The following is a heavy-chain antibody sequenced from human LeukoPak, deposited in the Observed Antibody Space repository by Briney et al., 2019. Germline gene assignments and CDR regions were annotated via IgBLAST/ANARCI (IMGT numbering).Heavy chain of an antibody. D-gene: IGHD2-2*01. Sequence: PGGSLRLSCAASGFTFSSYAMSWVRQAPGKGLEWVSAISGSGGGTYYADSVKGRFTISRDNSKNTLYLQMNSLRAEDTAVYYCAKGMEREDIVVVPAPGDYWGQGTLVTVSS. CDR3: AKGMEREDIVVVPAPGDY. J-gene: IGHJ4*02. CDR1: GFTFSSYA. V-gene: IGHV3-23*01. CDR2: ISGSGGGT.